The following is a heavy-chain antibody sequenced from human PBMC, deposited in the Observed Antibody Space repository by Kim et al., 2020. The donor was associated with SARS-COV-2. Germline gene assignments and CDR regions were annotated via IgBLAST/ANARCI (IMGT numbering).Heavy chain of an antibody. CDR3: ARDKGSIAAAGTLDYFDY. CDR2: ISAYNGNT. V-gene: IGHV1-18*01. J-gene: IGHJ4*02. CDR1: GYTFTSYG. D-gene: IGHD6-13*01. Sequence: ASVKVSCKASGYTFTSYGISWVRQAPGQGLEWMGWISAYNGNTNYAQKLQGRVTMTTDTSTSTAYMELRSLRSDDTAVYYCARDKGSIAAAGTLDYFDYWGRGTLVTVSS.